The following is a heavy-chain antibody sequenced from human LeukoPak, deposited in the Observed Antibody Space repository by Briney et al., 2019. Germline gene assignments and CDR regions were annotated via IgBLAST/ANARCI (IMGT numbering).Heavy chain of an antibody. CDR1: GGSISSY. D-gene: IGHD3-10*01. V-gene: IGHV4-4*07. CDR3: ARDSGTTGEVRFDP. Sequence: SETLSLTCTVSGGSISSYWSWIRQPAGKGLEWIGRIYGSGSTNYNPSLKSRVTMSLDTSKNQFSLKLSSVTAADTAVYYRARDSGTTGEVRFDPWGQGTLVTVSS. J-gene: IGHJ5*02. CDR2: IYGSGST.